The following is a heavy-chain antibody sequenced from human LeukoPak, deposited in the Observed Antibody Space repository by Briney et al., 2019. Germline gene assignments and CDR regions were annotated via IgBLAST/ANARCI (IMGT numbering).Heavy chain of an antibody. CDR2: IKQDGSEK. D-gene: IGHD2-2*01. J-gene: IGHJ4*02. CDR3: ASLVVPAAMGTTVTDY. CDR1: GFTFSSYW. V-gene: IGHV3-7*01. Sequence: PGGSLRLSCAASGFTFSSYWMSWVRQAPGKGLEWVANIKQDGSEKYYVDSVKGRFTISRDNAKNSLYLQMNSLRAEDTAVYYCASLVVPAAMGTTVTDYWGQGTLVTVSS.